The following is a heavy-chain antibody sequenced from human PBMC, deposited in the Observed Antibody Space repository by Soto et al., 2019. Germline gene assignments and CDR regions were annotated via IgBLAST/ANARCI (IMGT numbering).Heavy chain of an antibody. CDR1: GFSFSSYW. D-gene: IGHD3-10*01. J-gene: IGHJ4*02. Sequence: PGWSMRLSCAASGFSFSSYWMSWVRQAPGGGLEWVANINQDATRQSYVDSVEGRFSMSRDNAKKSLYLQMNSLRVEDTAIYYCAKVGRFDRNKPITLDVWGQGTLVTVSS. CDR3: AKVGRFDRNKPITLDV. V-gene: IGHV3-7*03. CDR2: INQDATRQ.